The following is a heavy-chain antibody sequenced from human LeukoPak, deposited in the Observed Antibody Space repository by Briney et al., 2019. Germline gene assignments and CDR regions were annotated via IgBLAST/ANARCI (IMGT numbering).Heavy chain of an antibody. D-gene: IGHD3-22*01. CDR2: IKSKTDGGTT. Sequence: GGSLRLSCAASGFTFSNAWLTWVRQAPGKGLEWLGRIKSKTDGGTTDYAAPVKGRFTISRDDSKNTLSLQMNSLKTEDTAVYYCTTRGYYSDSTGYLDYWGQGSLVTVS. V-gene: IGHV3-15*01. CDR1: GFTFSNAW. CDR3: TTRGYYSDSTGYLDY. J-gene: IGHJ4*02.